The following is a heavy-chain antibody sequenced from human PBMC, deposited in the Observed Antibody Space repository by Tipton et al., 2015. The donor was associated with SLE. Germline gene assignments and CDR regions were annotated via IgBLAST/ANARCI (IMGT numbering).Heavy chain of an antibody. D-gene: IGHD3-22*01. Sequence: TLSLTCTVSGGSISSGSYYWSWIRQPPGKGLEWIGYIYYSGSTNYNPSLKSRVTISVDTSKNQFSLKLSSVTAADTAVYYCARDQDDSSGSPGYWGQGTLVTVSS. CDR3: ARDQDDSSGSPGY. CDR1: GGSISSGSYY. J-gene: IGHJ4*02. CDR2: IYYSGST. V-gene: IGHV4-61*01.